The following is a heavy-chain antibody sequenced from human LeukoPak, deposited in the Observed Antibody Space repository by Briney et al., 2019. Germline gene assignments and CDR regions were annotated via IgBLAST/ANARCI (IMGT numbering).Heavy chain of an antibody. CDR3: AREAYVNYYDTGGYFDH. D-gene: IGHD3-22*01. V-gene: IGHV1-46*01. J-gene: IGHJ4*02. Sequence: ASVKVSCKASGYTFTSYYMHWVRQAPRQGLEWMGIINPSGGSTSYAQKFQGRVTMTRDMSTSTVYMELSSLRSDDTAVYYCAREAYVNYYDTGGYFDHWGQGTLVTVSS. CDR1: GYTFTSYY. CDR2: INPSGGST.